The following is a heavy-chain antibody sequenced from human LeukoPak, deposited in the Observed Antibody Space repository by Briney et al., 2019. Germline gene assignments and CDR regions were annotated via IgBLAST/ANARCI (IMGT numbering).Heavy chain of an antibody. Sequence: GGSLRLSCAASGFTFSSYSMNWVRQAQGKGLEWVSYISSSSSTKYYADSVKGRFTISRDNAKNSLYLQMNSLRDEDTAVYYCARDGPYGSGSYYYYYYGMDVWGQGTTVTVSS. CDR2: ISSSSSTK. D-gene: IGHD3-10*01. J-gene: IGHJ6*02. CDR3: ARDGPYGSGSYYYYYYGMDV. CDR1: GFTFSSYS. V-gene: IGHV3-48*02.